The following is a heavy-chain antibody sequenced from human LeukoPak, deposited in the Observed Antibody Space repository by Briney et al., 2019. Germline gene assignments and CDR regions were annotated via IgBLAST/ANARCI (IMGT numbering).Heavy chain of an antibody. Sequence: GGSLRLSCAASGFTFSNAWLSWVRQAPGKGLEWVGRIKSKTDGGTTDNAAPVKGRFTISRDDSKNTLYLKMNSLKTEDTAVYYCTTEVIVPAAIRDYWGQGTLVTVSS. J-gene: IGHJ4*02. CDR1: GFTFSNAW. CDR2: IKSKTDGGTT. V-gene: IGHV3-15*01. D-gene: IGHD2-2*02. CDR3: TTEVIVPAAIRDY.